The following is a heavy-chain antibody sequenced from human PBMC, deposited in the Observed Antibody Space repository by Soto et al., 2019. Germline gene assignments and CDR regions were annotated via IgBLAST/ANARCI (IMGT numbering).Heavy chain of an antibody. CDR3: ARQVVITGINWFDP. CDR2: IYYSGST. J-gene: IGHJ5*02. Sequence: SETLSLTCTVSGGSISSSSYYWGWIRQPPGKGLEWIGSIYYSGSTYYNPSLKSRVTISVDTSKNQFSLKLSSVTAADTAVYYCARQVVITGINWFDPWGQGTLVTVSS. V-gene: IGHV4-39*01. D-gene: IGHD3-22*01. CDR1: GGSISSSSYY.